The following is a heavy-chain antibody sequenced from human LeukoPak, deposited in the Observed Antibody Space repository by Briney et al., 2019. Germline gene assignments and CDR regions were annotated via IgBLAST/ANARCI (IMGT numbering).Heavy chain of an antibody. Sequence: GGSLRLSCAASGFTFSSYWMHWVRHAPGKGLVWVSRINSDGSSTSYADSVKGRFTISRDNAKNTLYLQMNSLRAEDTAVYYCARDRGAPYYFDYWGQGTLVTVSS. CDR3: ARDRGAPYYFDY. CDR1: GFTFSSYW. CDR2: INSDGSST. V-gene: IGHV3-74*01. D-gene: IGHD3-10*01. J-gene: IGHJ4*02.